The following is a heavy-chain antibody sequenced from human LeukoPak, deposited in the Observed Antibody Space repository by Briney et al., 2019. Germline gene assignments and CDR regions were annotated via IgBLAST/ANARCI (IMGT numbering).Heavy chain of an antibody. CDR1: GFTFSKYG. CDR3: ARSMVRGVGFDY. Sequence: GMSLRLSCAASGFTFSKYGMNWVRQAPGKGLEWVAIIWYDGSNKYFAESVMGRFTISKDNSKNTVYLQMNSLRADDTAVYYCARSMVRGVGFDYWGQGTLVTVS. D-gene: IGHD3-10*01. J-gene: IGHJ4*02. CDR2: IWYDGSNK. V-gene: IGHV3-33*01.